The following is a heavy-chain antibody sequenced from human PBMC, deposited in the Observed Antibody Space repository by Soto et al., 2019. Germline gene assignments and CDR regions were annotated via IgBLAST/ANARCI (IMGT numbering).Heavy chain of an antibody. CDR1: GGSFSGYY. CDR3: ARDTFEDIVVVPVHYYYYMDV. V-gene: IGHV4-34*01. Sequence: PSETLSLTCAVYGGSFSGYYWSWIRQPPGKGLEWIGEINHSGSTNYNPSLKSRVTISVDTSKNQFSLKLSSVTAADTAVYYCARDTFEDIVVVPVHYYYYMDVWGKGTTVTVSS. D-gene: IGHD2-2*01. J-gene: IGHJ6*03. CDR2: INHSGST.